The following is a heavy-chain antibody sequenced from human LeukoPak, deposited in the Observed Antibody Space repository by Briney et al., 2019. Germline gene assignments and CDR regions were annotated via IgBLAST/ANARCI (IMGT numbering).Heavy chain of an antibody. CDR1: GFIFSNHG. CDR3: GRLRAFYFDY. Sequence: GGSLRLSCTASGFIFSNHGMLWVRQAPGKGLEGVAVIWYDGSDKFYADSVKGRFTISRDNSKNTLYLQMNSLRAEDTAVYYCGRLRAFYFDYWGLGTLVTVSS. J-gene: IGHJ4*02. D-gene: IGHD5-12*01. V-gene: IGHV3-33*01. CDR2: IWYDGSDK.